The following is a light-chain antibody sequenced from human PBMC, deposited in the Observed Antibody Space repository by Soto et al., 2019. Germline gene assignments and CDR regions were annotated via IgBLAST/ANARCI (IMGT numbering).Light chain of an antibody. J-gene: IGKJ2*01. CDR3: QQYGPSPMYT. V-gene: IGKV3-20*01. CDR2: GAS. Sequence: EIVLTQSPGTLSLSPGERATLSCRASQTVSSSYLAWYQQKPGQAPRLLIYGASTRATGIPGRFSGSASGTDFTLTISRLEPEDCAVYYCQQYGPSPMYTCGQGTNLEIK. CDR1: QTVSSSY.